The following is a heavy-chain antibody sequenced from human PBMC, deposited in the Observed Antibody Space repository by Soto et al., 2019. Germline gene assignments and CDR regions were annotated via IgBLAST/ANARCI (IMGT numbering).Heavy chain of an antibody. Sequence: SDTLSLTCTVSGGSTTSGGYSWNWIRQPPGKGLEWIAYIRYSGSNYHNPSLKSRVSISVDTSKNQFSLKLSSVTAADTAVYYCAREPYHYDSSGYYDYWGQGTLVTVSS. CDR3: AREPYHYDSSGYYDY. V-gene: IGHV4-31*03. D-gene: IGHD3-22*01. CDR2: IRYSGSN. CDR1: GGSTTSGGYS. J-gene: IGHJ4*02.